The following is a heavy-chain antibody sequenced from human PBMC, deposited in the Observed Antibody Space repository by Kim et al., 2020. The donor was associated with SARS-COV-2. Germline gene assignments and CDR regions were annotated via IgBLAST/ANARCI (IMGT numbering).Heavy chain of an antibody. J-gene: IGHJ4*02. CDR3: ARTGAGNYDILTGYFGY. Sequence: ASVKVSCKASGYTFTSYGITWVRQAPGQGLEWMGWISAYNGNTNYAQKLQGRVTMTTDTSTSTAYMELRSLRSDDTAVYYCARTGAGNYDILTGYFGYWGQGTLVTVSS. CDR1: GYTFTSYG. V-gene: IGHV1-18*01. CDR2: ISAYNGNT. D-gene: IGHD3-9*01.